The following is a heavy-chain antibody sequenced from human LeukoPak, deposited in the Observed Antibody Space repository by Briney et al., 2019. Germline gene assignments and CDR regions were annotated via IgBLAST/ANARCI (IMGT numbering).Heavy chain of an antibody. J-gene: IGHJ4*02. CDR2: IWYDGSNK. CDR1: GFTFSSYG. Sequence: GGSLRLSCAASGFTFSSYGMHWVRQAPGKGLEWVAVIWYDGSNKYYADSVKGRFTISRDNSKNTLYLQMNSLRAEDTAVYYCASFYYGSGSDHFDYWAREPWSPSPQ. D-gene: IGHD3-10*01. V-gene: IGHV3-33*01. CDR3: ASFYYGSGSDHFDY.